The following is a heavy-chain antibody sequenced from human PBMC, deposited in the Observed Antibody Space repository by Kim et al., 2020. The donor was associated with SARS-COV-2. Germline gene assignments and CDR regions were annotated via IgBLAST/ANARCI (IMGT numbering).Heavy chain of an antibody. D-gene: IGHD6-6*01. CDR2: ISSSSSYI. Sequence: GGSLRLSCAASGFTFSSYSMNWVRQAPGKGLEWVSSISSSSSYIYYADSVKGRFTISRDNAKNSLYLQMNSLRAEDTAVYYCAREASPYSSSSFLDYWGQGTLVTVSS. V-gene: IGHV3-21*01. CDR3: AREASPYSSSSFLDY. J-gene: IGHJ4*02. CDR1: GFTFSSYS.